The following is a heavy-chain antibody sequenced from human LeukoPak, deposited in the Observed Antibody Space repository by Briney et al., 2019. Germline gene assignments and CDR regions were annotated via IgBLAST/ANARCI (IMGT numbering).Heavy chain of an antibody. CDR1: GGSISSGGYY. J-gene: IGHJ3*02. CDR3: ARGGSPDAFDI. D-gene: IGHD6-13*01. Sequence: SETLSLTCTVSGGSISSGGYYWSWIRQPPGKGLEWIGYIYHSGSTYYNPSLKSRVTISVDTSKNQFSLKLSSVTAADTAVYYCARGGSPDAFDIWGQGTLVTVSS. V-gene: IGHV4-30-2*01. CDR2: IYHSGST.